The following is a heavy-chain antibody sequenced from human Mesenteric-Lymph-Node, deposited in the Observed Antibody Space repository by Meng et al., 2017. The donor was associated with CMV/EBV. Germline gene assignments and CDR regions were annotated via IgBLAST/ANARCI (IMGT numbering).Heavy chain of an antibody. CDR2: ISSSSNTI. D-gene: IGHD6-13*01. Sequence: GGSLRLSCAASGFTFSSYWMSWVRQAPGKGLEWVSYISSSSNTIYYADSVKGRFTVSRDNAKNSLYLQMNSLRAEDTAVYYCARVAATDYWGLGTLVTVSS. J-gene: IGHJ4*02. CDR3: ARVAATDY. CDR1: GFTFSSYW. V-gene: IGHV3-48*04.